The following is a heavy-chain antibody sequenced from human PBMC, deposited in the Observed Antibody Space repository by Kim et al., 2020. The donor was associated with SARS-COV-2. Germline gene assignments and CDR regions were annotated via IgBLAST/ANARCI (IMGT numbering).Heavy chain of an antibody. CDR3: ARGTMYYYDSGGGAGMDV. V-gene: IGHV1-8*01. D-gene: IGHD3-22*01. J-gene: IGHJ6*02. Sequence: ASVKVSCKASGYTFTSYDINWVRQATGQGLEWMGWMNPNSGNTGYAQKFQGRVTMTRNTSISTAYMELSSLRSEDTAVYYCARGTMYYYDSGGGAGMDVWGQGTTVTVSS. CDR2: MNPNSGNT. CDR1: GYTFTSYD.